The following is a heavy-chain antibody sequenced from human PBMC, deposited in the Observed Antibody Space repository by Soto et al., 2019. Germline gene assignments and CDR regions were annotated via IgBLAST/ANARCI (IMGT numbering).Heavy chain of an antibody. CDR1: GVSFSGYY. D-gene: IGHD3-10*01. J-gene: IGHJ6*01. Sequence: SETLSLTCAVYGVSFSGYYWSWIRQPPGKGLEWIGEINHSGSTNYNPSLKSRVTISVDTSKNQFSLTLSSVTAADTAVYYCVRQGIGFLHGLVDVWGQGTTVTVSS. CDR2: INHSGST. V-gene: IGHV4-34*01. CDR3: VRQGIGFLHGLVDV.